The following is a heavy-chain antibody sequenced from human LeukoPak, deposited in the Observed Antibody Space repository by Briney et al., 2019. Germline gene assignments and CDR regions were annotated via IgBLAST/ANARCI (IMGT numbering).Heavy chain of an antibody. CDR1: GVILNTYG. Sequence: PGGSLRLSCVASGVILNTYGMHWVRQAPGKGLEWVAFIRYDGGNQYYADSVKGRFTISRDNSKNTLYLQMNSLRADDTAMYYCARGSYSSSWKTFDYWGQGTLVTVSS. CDR3: ARGSYSSSWKTFDY. V-gene: IGHV3-30*02. D-gene: IGHD6-13*01. J-gene: IGHJ4*02. CDR2: IRYDGGNQ.